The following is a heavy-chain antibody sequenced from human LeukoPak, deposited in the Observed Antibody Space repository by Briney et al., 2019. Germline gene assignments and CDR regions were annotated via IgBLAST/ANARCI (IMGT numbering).Heavy chain of an antibody. CDR3: ARFLTVTNSWYFDL. D-gene: IGHD4-17*01. CDR2: ISTKNGNT. Sequence: GASVKVSCKASRYSFTSYGITWVRRAPGHGLEWMGWISTKNGNTNYAQKLQGRVTMTTDTSTSTAYMELRSLRSDDTAVYYCARFLTVTNSWYFDLWGRGTLVTVSS. J-gene: IGHJ2*01. V-gene: IGHV1-18*04. CDR1: RYSFTSYG.